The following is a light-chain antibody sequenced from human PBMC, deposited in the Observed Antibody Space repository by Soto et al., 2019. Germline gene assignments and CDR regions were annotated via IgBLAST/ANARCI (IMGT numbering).Light chain of an antibody. J-gene: IGLJ1*01. CDR2: GNN. CDR3: PTHDSRFSSIYV. CDR1: SSNIGAGSA. V-gene: IGLV1-40*01. Sequence: QSVLTQPASIFGAPGQRVTISCAGSSSNIGAGSAVHWYHQLPGTAPKLLIYGNNTRPSGVPARFSGSKSGTSASLTIAGRQTEDEDQHYCPTHDSRFSSIYVLGTGT.